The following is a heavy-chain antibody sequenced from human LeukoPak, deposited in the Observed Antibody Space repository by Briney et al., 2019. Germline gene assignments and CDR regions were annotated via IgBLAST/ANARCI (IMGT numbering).Heavy chain of an antibody. V-gene: IGHV1-18*01. Sequence: GASVKVSCKASGYTFTSYGISWVRQAPGQGLEWMGWISAYNGNTNYAQKLQGRVTMTRDTSISTAYMELSRLRSDDTAVYYCARDHTSSIAARPAGYWGQGTLVTVSS. J-gene: IGHJ4*02. CDR2: ISAYNGNT. CDR1: GYTFTSYG. D-gene: IGHD6-6*01. CDR3: ARDHTSSIAARPAGY.